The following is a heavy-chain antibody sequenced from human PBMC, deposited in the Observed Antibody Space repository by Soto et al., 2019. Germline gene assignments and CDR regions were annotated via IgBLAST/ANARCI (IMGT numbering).Heavy chain of an antibody. CDR2: IEHSGSS. V-gene: IGHV4-31*03. CDR1: GGFISSGDYY. Sequence: QVQLQESGPGLVKPSQTLSLTCTVSGGFISSGDYYWNWIRQLPGTGLEWIGYIEHSGSSFYNPSLKGRVALAVDTSKNQFSLKLNSVTAADTAVYYCAGEVVPATVDFYFYYIDFWGKGTTVTVSS. CDR3: AGEVVPATVDFYFYYIDF. J-gene: IGHJ6*03. D-gene: IGHD2-2*01.